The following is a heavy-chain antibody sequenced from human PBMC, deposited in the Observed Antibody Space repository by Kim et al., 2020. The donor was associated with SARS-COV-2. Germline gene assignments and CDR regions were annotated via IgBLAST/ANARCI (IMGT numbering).Heavy chain of an antibody. J-gene: IGHJ4*02. Sequence: GTTEYAASVKGRFTISRDDSKSIAYLQMNSLKTEDTAVYYCTRVAGATDYWGQGTLVTVSS. V-gene: IGHV3-49*02. CDR3: TRVAGATDY. CDR2: GTT. D-gene: IGHD1-26*01.